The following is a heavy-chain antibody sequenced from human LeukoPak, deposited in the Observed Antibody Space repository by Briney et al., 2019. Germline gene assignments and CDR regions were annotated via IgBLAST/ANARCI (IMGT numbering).Heavy chain of an antibody. D-gene: IGHD5-12*01. J-gene: IGHJ4*02. V-gene: IGHV1-18*01. CDR2: ISAYNGNT. CDR3: ARDKRSNSGYDFDY. CDR1: GYTFTSYG. Sequence: ASVKVSCKASGYTFTSYGISWLRQAPGQGLEWMGWISAYNGNTNYAQKLQGRVTMTTDTSTSTAYMELRSLRSDDTAVYYCARDKRSNSGYDFDYWGQGTLVTVSS.